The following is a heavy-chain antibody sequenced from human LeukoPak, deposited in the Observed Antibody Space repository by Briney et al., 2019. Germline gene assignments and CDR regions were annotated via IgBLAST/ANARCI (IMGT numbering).Heavy chain of an antibody. D-gene: IGHD7-27*01. J-gene: IGHJ4*02. Sequence: LSLTCTVSGGSISSGDYYWSWIRQAPGKGLEWITYSSFSGDITYYADSVKGRFTTSRDNGKNSLYLQMNSLRVDDTAVYYCARDLGATGEPDYWGQGTLVTVSS. V-gene: IGHV3-11*04. CDR3: ARDLGATGEPDY. CDR1: GGSISSGDYY. CDR2: SSFSGDIT.